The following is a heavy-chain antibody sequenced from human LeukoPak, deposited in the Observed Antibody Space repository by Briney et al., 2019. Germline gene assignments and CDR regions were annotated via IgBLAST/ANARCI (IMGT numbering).Heavy chain of an antibody. V-gene: IGHV4-59*08. CDR3: ARHRTDYYGSGVYYYYYGMDV. D-gene: IGHD3-10*01. J-gene: IGHJ6*02. Sequence: PSETLSLTCTVSGGSISSYYWSWIRQPPGKGLEWIGYIYYSGSTNYNPSLKSRVTISVDTSKNQFSLKLSSVTAAATAVYYCARHRTDYYGSGVYYYYYGMDVWGQGTTVTVSS. CDR1: GGSISSYY. CDR2: IYYSGST.